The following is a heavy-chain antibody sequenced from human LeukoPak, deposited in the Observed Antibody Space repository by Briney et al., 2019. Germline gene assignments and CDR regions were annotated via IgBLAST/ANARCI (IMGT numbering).Heavy chain of an antibody. Sequence: ASVKVSCKASGYSFTSYYMHWVRQAPGQGLEWMGIINPSGGSTSYAQKFQGRVTMTRDTSTSTVYMELSSLRSEDTAVYYCAINLAPMTLDYWGQGTLVTVFS. J-gene: IGHJ4*02. CDR2: INPSGGST. V-gene: IGHV1-46*01. CDR3: AINLAPMTLDY. D-gene: IGHD3-22*01. CDR1: GYSFTSYY.